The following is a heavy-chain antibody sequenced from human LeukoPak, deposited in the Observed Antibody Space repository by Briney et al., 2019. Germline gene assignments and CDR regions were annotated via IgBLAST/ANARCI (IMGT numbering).Heavy chain of an antibody. CDR1: GFTFSSYW. V-gene: IGHV3-74*01. CDR3: ATSRSFDY. J-gene: IGHJ4*02. D-gene: IGHD2-2*01. CDR2: INTDGSDT. Sequence: EGSLRLSCAASGFTFSSYWMHWVRQAPGKGLVWVSRINTDGSDTSYADSVKGRFTISRDNAKNTLYLQMNSLRVEDTAVYYCATSRSFDYWGQGTLVTVSS.